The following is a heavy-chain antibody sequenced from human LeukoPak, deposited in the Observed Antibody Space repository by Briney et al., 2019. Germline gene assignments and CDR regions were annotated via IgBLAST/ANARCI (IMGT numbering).Heavy chain of an antibody. CDR3: ASRYCSGGSCYSSSNWFDP. CDR2: INHSGST. J-gene: IGHJ5*02. CDR1: GGSISSSSYY. Sequence: PSETLSLTCTVSGGSISSSSYYWSWIRQPPGKGLEWIGEINHSGSTNYNPSLKSRVTISVDTSKNQFSLKLSSVTAADTAVYNCASRYCSGGSCYSSSNWFDPWGQGTLVTVSS. V-gene: IGHV4-39*07. D-gene: IGHD2-15*01.